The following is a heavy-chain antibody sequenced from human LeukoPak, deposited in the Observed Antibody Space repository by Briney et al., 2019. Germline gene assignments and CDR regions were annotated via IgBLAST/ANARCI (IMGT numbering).Heavy chain of an antibody. D-gene: IGHD1-14*01. J-gene: IGHJ4*02. CDR3: AIGSPGFCFYC. CDR2: ILTGGST. CDR1: EFTVSQLY. Sequence: PGGSLTLFCTPSEFTVSQLYMPCVRQAPGKGLEWVSVILTGGSTYYVDSVKGRFTISRDDSTNTVYLQMNSLSAEDTAFYYCAIGSPGFCFYCCGRGTLVTVSS. V-gene: IGHV3-66*01.